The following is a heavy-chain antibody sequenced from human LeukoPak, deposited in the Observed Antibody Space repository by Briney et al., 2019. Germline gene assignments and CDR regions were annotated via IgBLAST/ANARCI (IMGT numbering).Heavy chain of an antibody. D-gene: IGHD4/OR15-4a*01. CDR1: GFTFSSYW. CDR2: INSDGSST. V-gene: IGHV3-74*01. J-gene: IGHJ4*02. Sequence: PGGSLRLSGAGSGFTFSSYWMHWVRQAPGKGLVWVSRINSDGSSTSYADSVKGRFTISRDNSKSTLYLQMNSLRAEDTAVYYCARRAGAYSHPYDYWGQGTLVTVSS. CDR3: ARRAGAYSHPYDY.